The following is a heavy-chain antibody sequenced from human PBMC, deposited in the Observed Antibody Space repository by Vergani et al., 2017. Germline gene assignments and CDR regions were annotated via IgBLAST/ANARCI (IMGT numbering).Heavy chain of an antibody. CDR3: ARQGYESSGYHQDWYFDL. J-gene: IGHJ2*01. D-gene: IGHD3-22*01. V-gene: IGHV4-61*02. CDR2: IYTSGST. CDR1: GGSISSGSYY. Sequence: QVQLQESGPGLVKPSQTLSLTCTVSGGSISSGSYYWSWIRQPAGKGVEWIGRIYTSGSTNYNPSLKSRVTISVDTSKNQFSLKLSSVTAADTAVYYGARQGYESSGYHQDWYFDLWGRGTLVTVSS.